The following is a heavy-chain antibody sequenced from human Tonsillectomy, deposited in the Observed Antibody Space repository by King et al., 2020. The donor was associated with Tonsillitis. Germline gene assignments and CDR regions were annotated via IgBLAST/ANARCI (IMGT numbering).Heavy chain of an antibody. V-gene: IGHV3-23*04. CDR1: GFTFSTYT. CDR2: INNSGGRT. CDR3: AKAGYLIHYDY. D-gene: IGHD3-16*02. Sequence: VQLVESGGGLVQPGGSLRLSCSASGFTFSTYTMGWVRQAPGKGLEWVSDINNSGGRTYYADSVKGRFTISRDNSENTLYLQMNSLRVEVTAVYYFAKAGYLIHYDYLSQGNLVTVSS. J-gene: IGHJ4*02.